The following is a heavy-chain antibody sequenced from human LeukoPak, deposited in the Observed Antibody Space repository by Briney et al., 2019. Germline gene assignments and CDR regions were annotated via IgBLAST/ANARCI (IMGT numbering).Heavy chain of an antibody. Sequence: GGSLRLSCAASGFTFDDYAMHWVRQAPGKGLEWVSGISWNSGSIGYADSVKGRFTISRDNAKNSLYLQMNSLRAEDTALYYCAKAPELLWFGAKYGMDVWGQGTTVTVSS. V-gene: IGHV3-9*01. CDR1: GFTFDDYA. CDR3: AKAPELLWFGAKYGMDV. D-gene: IGHD3-10*01. J-gene: IGHJ6*02. CDR2: ISWNSGSI.